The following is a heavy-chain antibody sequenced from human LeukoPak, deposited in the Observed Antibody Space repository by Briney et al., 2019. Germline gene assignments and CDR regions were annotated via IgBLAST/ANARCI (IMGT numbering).Heavy chain of an antibody. CDR2: IYYSGST. Sequence: SETLSLTCIVSGGSISSSSYYWGWIRQPPGKGLEWIGSIYYSGSTYYNPSLKSRVTISVDTSKNQFSLKLSSVTAADTAVYYCARDLRWYYYGSGTPKGAFDIWGQGTMVTVSS. J-gene: IGHJ3*02. D-gene: IGHD3-10*01. V-gene: IGHV4-39*07. CDR1: GGSISSSSYY. CDR3: ARDLRWYYYGSGTPKGAFDI.